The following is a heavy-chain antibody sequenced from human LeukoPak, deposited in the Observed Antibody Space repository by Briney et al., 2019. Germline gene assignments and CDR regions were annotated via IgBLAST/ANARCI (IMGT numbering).Heavy chain of an antibody. V-gene: IGHV3-30-3*01. CDR2: ISYDGSNK. D-gene: IGHD3-3*01. Sequence: PGGSLRLSCAASGFTFSSYAMHWVRQAPGKGLEWVAVISYDGSNKYYADSVKGRFTISRDNSKNTLYLQMNSLRAEDTAVYYCAREKYDFWSGYYQYYFDYWGQGTLVTVSS. J-gene: IGHJ4*02. CDR3: AREKYDFWSGYYQYYFDY. CDR1: GFTFSSYA.